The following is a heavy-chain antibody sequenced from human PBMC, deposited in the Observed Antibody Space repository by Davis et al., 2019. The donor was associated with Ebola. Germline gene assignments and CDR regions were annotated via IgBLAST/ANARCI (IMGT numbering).Heavy chain of an antibody. CDR2: INAGNGNT. CDR3: ARDGDNWNYTPTGYWYFDL. V-gene: IGHV1-3*01. D-gene: IGHD1-7*01. CDR1: GYTFTSYA. J-gene: IGHJ2*01. Sequence: AASVKVSCKASGYTFTSYAMHWVRQAPGQRLEWMGWINAGNGNTKYSQKFQGRVTITRDTSASTAYMELSSLRSEDTAVYYCARDGDNWNYTPTGYWYFDLWGRGTLVTVSS.